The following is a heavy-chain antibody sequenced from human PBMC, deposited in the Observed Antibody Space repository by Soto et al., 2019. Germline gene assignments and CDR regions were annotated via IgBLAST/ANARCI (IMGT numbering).Heavy chain of an antibody. V-gene: IGHV3-48*01. Sequence: EVQLVESGGGLVQPGGSLRLSCAASGFTFSSYSMNWVRQAPGKGLEWVSNISSSSSTMYYADSVKGRFTISRDNAKNSLYLQMNSLRAEDTAVYYCAREFDSSSWYVYGFWGQGTLVTVSS. CDR3: AREFDSSSWYVYGF. CDR1: GFTFSSYS. D-gene: IGHD6-13*01. J-gene: IGHJ4*02. CDR2: ISSSSSTM.